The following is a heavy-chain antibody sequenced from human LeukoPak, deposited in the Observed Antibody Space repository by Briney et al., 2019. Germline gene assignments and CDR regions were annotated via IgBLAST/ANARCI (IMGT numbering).Heavy chain of an antibody. CDR2: IYYSGST. CDR1: GGPISSYY. CDR3: ARALTTVTTAYYYGMDV. V-gene: IGHV4-59*01. J-gene: IGHJ6*02. Sequence: SETLSLTCTVSGGPISSYYWSWIRQPPGKGLEWIGYIYYSGSTNYNPSLKSRVTISVDTSKNQFSLKLSSVTAADTAVYYCARALTTVTTAYYYGMDVWGQGTTVTVSS. D-gene: IGHD4-17*01.